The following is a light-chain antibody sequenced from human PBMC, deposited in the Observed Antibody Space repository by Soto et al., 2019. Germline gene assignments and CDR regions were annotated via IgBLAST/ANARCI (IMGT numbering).Light chain of an antibody. CDR2: DND. Sequence: QSVLTQPPSVSGAPGQRVTISCTGSSSNIGAGYDVHWYQQLPGTAPKLLIYDNDKRPSEIPDRFSGSKSGTSATLAITGLQTGDEVDYYCGTWDSILNAVIFGGGTKLTVL. CDR1: SSNIGAGYD. CDR3: GTWDSILNAVI. J-gene: IGLJ2*01. V-gene: IGLV1-51*01.